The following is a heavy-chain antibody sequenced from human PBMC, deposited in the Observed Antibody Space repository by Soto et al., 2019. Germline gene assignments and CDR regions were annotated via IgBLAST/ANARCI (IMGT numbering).Heavy chain of an antibody. D-gene: IGHD6-19*01. Sequence: XAVKVAYKAAGYPLSSYYMHWVRQAPGQGLEWMGIINPSGGSTSYAQKFQGRVTMTRDTSTSTVYMELSSLRSEDTAVYYCARTEMAAGSDGMDVWGQGTTVTVSS. CDR1: GYPLSSYY. V-gene: IGHV1-46*01. CDR2: INPSGGST. J-gene: IGHJ6*02. CDR3: ARTEMAAGSDGMDV.